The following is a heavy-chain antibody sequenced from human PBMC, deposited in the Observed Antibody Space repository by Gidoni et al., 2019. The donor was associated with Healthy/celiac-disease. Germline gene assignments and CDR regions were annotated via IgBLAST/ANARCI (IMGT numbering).Heavy chain of an antibody. D-gene: IGHD2-2*02. CDR3: ARAEVPIPPYFDY. CDR2: IYYSGST. Sequence: QVQLQESGPGLVKPSETLSLTCTVSGGSVSSGSYYWSWIRQPPGKGLEWIGYIYYSGSTNYNPSLKSRVTISVDTSKNQFSLKLSSVTAADTAVYYCARAEVPIPPYFDYWGQGTLVTVSS. CDR1: GGSVSSGSYY. J-gene: IGHJ4*02. V-gene: IGHV4-61*01.